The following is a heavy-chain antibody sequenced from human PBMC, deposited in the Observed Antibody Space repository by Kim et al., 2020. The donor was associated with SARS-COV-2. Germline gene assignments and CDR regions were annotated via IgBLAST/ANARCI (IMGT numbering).Heavy chain of an antibody. CDR2: ISSSSSTI. V-gene: IGHV3-48*04. Sequence: GGSLRLSCAASGFTFSSYSMNWVRQAPGKGLEWVSYISSSSSTIYYADSVQGRFTISRDNAKNSLYLQMNSLRAEDTAVYYCASQEDRYCSSTSSYEYYYYGMDVWGQGTTVTVSS. D-gene: IGHD2-2*01. J-gene: IGHJ6*02. CDR1: GFTFSSYS. CDR3: ASQEDRYCSSTSSYEYYYYGMDV.